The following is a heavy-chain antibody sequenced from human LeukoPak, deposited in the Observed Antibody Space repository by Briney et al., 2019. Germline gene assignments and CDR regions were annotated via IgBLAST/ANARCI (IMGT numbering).Heavy chain of an antibody. J-gene: IGHJ4*02. CDR1: GFTFSSYG. Sequence: GGTLRLSCAASGFTFSSYGMSWVRQAPGKGLEWVSAISGSGGSTYYADSVKGRFTISRDNSKNTLYLQINSLRAEDTAVYYCANEVTMIVVGQFDYWGQGTLVTVSS. D-gene: IGHD3-22*01. CDR2: ISGSGGST. V-gene: IGHV3-23*01. CDR3: ANEVTMIVVGQFDY.